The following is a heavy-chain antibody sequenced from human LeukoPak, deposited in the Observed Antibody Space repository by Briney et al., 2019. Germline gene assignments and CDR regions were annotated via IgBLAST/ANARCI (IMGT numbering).Heavy chain of an antibody. Sequence: PGGSLRLSCAASGFTFSSYAMNWVRQAPGKGLEWVSVISASGASTYNADSVKGRFTISRDNSKNTLYLQMNSLRVEDMALYFCAKGVSTRPLYYFDYWGQGTLVTVSS. J-gene: IGHJ4*02. CDR2: ISASGAST. D-gene: IGHD6-6*01. CDR3: AKGVSTRPLYYFDY. CDR1: GFTFSSYA. V-gene: IGHV3-23*01.